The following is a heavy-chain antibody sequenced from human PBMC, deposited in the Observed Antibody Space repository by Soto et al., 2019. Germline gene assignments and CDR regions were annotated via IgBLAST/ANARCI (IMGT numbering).Heavy chain of an antibody. CDR3: ARRAHMSRRGETFSYYYYGMDV. CDR2: IDSIDSYT. J-gene: IGHJ6*02. V-gene: IGHV5-10-1*01. CDR1: GYSFTSYW. Sequence: EVQLVQSGAEVKKPGESLRISCKGSGYSFTSYWISWVRQMPGKGLEWMGRIDSIDSYTNYSPSFQGHVTISADKSISTAYLQWSSLKASDTAMYYCARRAHMSRRGETFSYYYYGMDVWGQGTTVTVSS. D-gene: IGHD3-16*01.